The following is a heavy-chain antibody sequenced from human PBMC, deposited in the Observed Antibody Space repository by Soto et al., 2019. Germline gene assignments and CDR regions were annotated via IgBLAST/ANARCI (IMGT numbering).Heavy chain of an antibody. CDR2: ISSSSSYI. Sequence: EVQLVESGGGLVKPGGSLRLSCAASGFTFSSYSMNWVRQAPGKGLEWVSSISSSSSYIYYADSVKGRFTISRDNAKNSLYLQMNSLRADDTAVYYCARVVAARNYYYYYMDVWGKGTTVTVSS. D-gene: IGHD6-13*01. CDR3: ARVVAARNYYYYYMDV. CDR1: GFTFSSYS. V-gene: IGHV3-21*01. J-gene: IGHJ6*03.